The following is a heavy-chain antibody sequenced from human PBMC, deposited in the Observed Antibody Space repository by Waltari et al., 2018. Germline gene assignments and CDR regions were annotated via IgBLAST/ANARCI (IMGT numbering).Heavy chain of an antibody. D-gene: IGHD2-15*01. CDR1: GSLVRSDW. V-gene: IGHV3-7*01. CDR3: ARDLSPDCGAGSYLDAFDV. CDR2: INQDGSKK. Sequence: EVELVDSGGGLVQPGGSRRSSCVACGSLVRSDWRAWGRQAPGKGLEWVDNINQDGSKKNYVDSVKGRFTISRDNAMNSLDLQMDSLRAEDTALYYCARDLSPDCGAGSYLDAFDVWGQGTMVTVSS. J-gene: IGHJ3*01.